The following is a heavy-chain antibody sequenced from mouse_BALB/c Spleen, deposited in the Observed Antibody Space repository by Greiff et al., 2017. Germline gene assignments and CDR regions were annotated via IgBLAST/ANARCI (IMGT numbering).Heavy chain of an antibody. CDR2: ISSGGGST. Sequence: DVQLVESGGGLVKPGGSLKLSCAASGFAFSSYDMSWVRQTPEKRLEWVAYISSGGGSTYYPDTVKGRFTISRDNAKNTLYLQMSSLKSEDTAMYYCARRDDYYEGFDYWGQGTTLTVSA. CDR3: ARRDDYYEGFDY. D-gene: IGHD2-3*01. J-gene: IGHJ2*01. V-gene: IGHV5-12-1*01. CDR1: GFAFSSYD.